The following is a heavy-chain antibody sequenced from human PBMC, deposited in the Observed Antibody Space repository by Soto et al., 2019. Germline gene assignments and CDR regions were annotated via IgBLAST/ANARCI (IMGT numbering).Heavy chain of an antibody. Sequence: PGESLTISCKGSGYSFTSYWIAWVRQMPGKGLKWMGIIYPGDSDTRYSPSFQGQVTISADTSISTAYLQWGSLKASDTGIYYCARLPDYYGSRGMDVWGQGTSVTVSS. V-gene: IGHV5-51*01. J-gene: IGHJ6*02. CDR2: IYPGDSDT. CDR1: GYSFTSYW. CDR3: ARLPDYYGSRGMDV. D-gene: IGHD3-10*01.